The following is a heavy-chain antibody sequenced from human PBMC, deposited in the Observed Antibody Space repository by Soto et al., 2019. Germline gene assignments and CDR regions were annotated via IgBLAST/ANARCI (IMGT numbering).Heavy chain of an antibody. CDR2: ISWNSGSI. CDR3: AREDYDILTGYYYYGMDV. CDR1: GFTFDDYA. Sequence: SLRLSCAASGFTFDDYAMHWVRQAPGKGLEWVSGISWNSGSIGYADSVKGRFTISRDNAKNTLYLQMNSLRAEDTAVYYCAREDYDILTGYYYYGMDVWGQGTTVTVSS. D-gene: IGHD3-9*01. J-gene: IGHJ6*02. V-gene: IGHV3-9*01.